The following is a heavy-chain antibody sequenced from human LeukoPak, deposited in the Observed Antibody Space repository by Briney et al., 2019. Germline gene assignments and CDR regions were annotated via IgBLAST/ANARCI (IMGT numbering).Heavy chain of an antibody. J-gene: IGHJ4*02. D-gene: IGHD1-1*01. CDR2: ICTAGDT. Sequence: GGALRLSCAASGWTFSDYDMHWFRQATGKGVEGVSAICTAGDTCYTGPVRGRFTISRENAKNSLYLQMNSLRAGDTAVYYCARVAKERVGGVYYFDYWGQGTLVTVSS. CDR1: GWTFSDYD. V-gene: IGHV3-13*01. CDR3: ARVAKERVGGVYYFDY.